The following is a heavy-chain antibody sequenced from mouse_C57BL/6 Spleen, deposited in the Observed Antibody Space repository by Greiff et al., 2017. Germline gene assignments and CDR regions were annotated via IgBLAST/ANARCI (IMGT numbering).Heavy chain of an antibody. CDR2: IYPGDGDT. V-gene: IGHV1-80*01. CDR1: GYAFSSYW. Sequence: QVQLKQSGAELVKPGASVKISCKASGYAFSSYWMNWVKQRPGKGLEWIGQIYPGDGDTNYNGKFKGKATLTADQSSSTAYMQLSSLTSEDSAVYFCARDYGSSPWFAYWGQGTLVTVSA. J-gene: IGHJ3*01. CDR3: ARDYGSSPWFAY. D-gene: IGHD1-1*01.